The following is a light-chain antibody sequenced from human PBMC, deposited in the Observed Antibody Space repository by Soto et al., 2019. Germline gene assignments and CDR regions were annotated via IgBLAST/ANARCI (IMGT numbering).Light chain of an antibody. CDR2: DVN. J-gene: IGLJ1*01. V-gene: IGLV2-14*01. CDR1: NSDVGSSTY. Sequence: QSVLTQPASVSGSPGQSISISCTGTNSDVGSSTYVTWYQQYPDKAPTLVIFDVNNRPSGISNRFSGSKSGNTASLTISGLQAEDEADYYCSSYTSATTYVFGTGTKVTVL. CDR3: SSYTSATTYV.